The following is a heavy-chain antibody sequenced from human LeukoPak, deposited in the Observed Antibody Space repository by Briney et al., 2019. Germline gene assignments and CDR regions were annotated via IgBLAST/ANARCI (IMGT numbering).Heavy chain of an antibody. Sequence: PSGTLSLTCTVSGGSIGSYYWSWIRQPPGKGLEWIGYIYYSGSTNYNPSLKSRVTISVDTSKNQFSLKLSSVTAADTAVYYCARFEEQWLVRGWFDPWGQGTLVTVSS. J-gene: IGHJ5*02. D-gene: IGHD6-19*01. CDR2: IYYSGST. CDR1: GGSIGSYY. V-gene: IGHV4-59*01. CDR3: ARFEEQWLVRGWFDP.